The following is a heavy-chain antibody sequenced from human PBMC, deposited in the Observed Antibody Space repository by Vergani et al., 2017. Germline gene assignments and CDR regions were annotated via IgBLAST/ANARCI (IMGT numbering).Heavy chain of an antibody. CDR3: ARHLAYCGGDCYPYYYGMDV. J-gene: IGHJ6*02. Sequence: QLQLQESGPGLVKPSETLSLTCTVSGGSISSSSYYWGWIRQPPGKGLEWIGSIYYSGSTYYNPSLKSRVTISVDTSKNQFSLKLSSVTAADTALYYCARHLAYCGGDCYPYYYGMDVWGRGTTVTVSS. V-gene: IGHV4-39*01. CDR2: IYYSGST. D-gene: IGHD2-21*02. CDR1: GGSISSSSYY.